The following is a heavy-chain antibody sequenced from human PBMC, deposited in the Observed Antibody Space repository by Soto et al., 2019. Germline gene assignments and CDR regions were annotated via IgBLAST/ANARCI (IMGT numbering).Heavy chain of an antibody. CDR1: GYNFTNYY. CDR2: INPSGGKT. V-gene: IGHV1-46*01. D-gene: IGHD4-17*01. J-gene: IGHJ4*02. CDR3: ASVDFGAYIPHFAY. Sequence: ASVKVSCKASGYNFTNYYIHWVRQAHGHGLEWMGIINPSGGKTIYVQNFQGRVTMTSDTSTSTVYLELSSLTSQDTALYFCASVDFGAYIPHFAYWGQGTLVTVSS.